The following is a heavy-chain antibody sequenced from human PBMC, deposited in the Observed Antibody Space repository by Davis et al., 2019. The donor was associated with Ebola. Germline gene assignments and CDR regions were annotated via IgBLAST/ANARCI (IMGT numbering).Heavy chain of an antibody. CDR1: GFIFSNYN. Sequence: PGGSLRLSCAVSGFIFSNYNMNWVRQTPGKGLEWVAHISEDSVTTYYADLAKGRFTISRDNAKNSLYLLLNSLRDEDTAVYFCVIAGWDHWGQGTLVTVSS. V-gene: IGHV3-48*02. CDR2: ISEDSVTT. J-gene: IGHJ4*02. CDR3: VIAGWDH. D-gene: IGHD2-15*01.